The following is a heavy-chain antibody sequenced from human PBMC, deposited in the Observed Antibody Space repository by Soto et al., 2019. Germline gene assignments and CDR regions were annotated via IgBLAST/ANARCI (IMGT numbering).Heavy chain of an antibody. CDR1: GGSISSSNW. CDR3: ARDRTHGYCSGGSCYSWPYYYGMDV. V-gene: IGHV4-4*02. CDR2: IYHSGST. D-gene: IGHD2-15*01. Sequence: SETLSLTCAVSGGSISSSNWWSWVRQPPGKGLGWIGEIYHSGSTNYNPSLKSRVTISVDKSKNQFSLKLSSVTAADTAVYYCARDRTHGYCSGGSCYSWPYYYGMDVWGQGTTVTVSS. J-gene: IGHJ6*02.